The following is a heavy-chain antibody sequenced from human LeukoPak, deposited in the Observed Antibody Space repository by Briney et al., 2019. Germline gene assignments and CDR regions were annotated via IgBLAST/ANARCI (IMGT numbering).Heavy chain of an antibody. CDR3: AREMAGEAFDI. V-gene: IGHV1-18*01. CDR1: GGTFSSYA. J-gene: IGHJ3*02. Sequence: ASVKVSCKASGGTFSSYAISWVRQAPGQGLEWMGWISAYNGNTNYAQKLQGRVTMTTDTSTSTAYMELRSLRSDDTAVYYCAREMAGEAFDIWGQGTMVTVSS. D-gene: IGHD5-24*01. CDR2: ISAYNGNT.